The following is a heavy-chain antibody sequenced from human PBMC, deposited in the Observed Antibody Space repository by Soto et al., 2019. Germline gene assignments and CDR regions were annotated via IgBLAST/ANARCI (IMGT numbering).Heavy chain of an antibody. CDR3: AKDRVSYDYIWGSYRSTPYFDY. V-gene: IGHV3-23*01. Sequence: EVQLLESGGGLVQPGGSLRLSCAASGFTFSSYAMSWVRQAPGKGLEWVSAISGSGGSTYYADSVKGRFTISRDNSKNTLYLQMNSLRAEDTAVYYCAKDRVSYDYIWGSYRSTPYFDYWGQGTLVTVSS. D-gene: IGHD3-16*02. CDR1: GFTFSSYA. CDR2: ISGSGGST. J-gene: IGHJ4*02.